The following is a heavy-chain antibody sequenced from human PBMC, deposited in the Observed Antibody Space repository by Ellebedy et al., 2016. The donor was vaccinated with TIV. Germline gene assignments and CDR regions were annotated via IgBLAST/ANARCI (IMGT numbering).Heavy chain of an antibody. CDR3: ARDGTVPLYYFEY. J-gene: IGHJ4*02. CDR1: GYIFTSYY. V-gene: IGHV1-46*03. Sequence: ASVEVSCXASGYIFTSYYMHWVRQAPGQGLEWMGIINPSSGTTSNAQKFQGRVTMTRDTSTSTVYMELGSLRSEDTAIYYCARDGTVPLYYFEYWGQGTLVTVSS. CDR2: INPSSGTT. D-gene: IGHD4-11*01.